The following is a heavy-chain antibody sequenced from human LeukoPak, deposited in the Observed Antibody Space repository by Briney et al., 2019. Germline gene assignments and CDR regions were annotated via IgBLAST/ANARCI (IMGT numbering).Heavy chain of an antibody. J-gene: IGHJ6*03. D-gene: IGHD2-15*01. V-gene: IGHV1-2*02. Sequence: ASVKVSCKASGYTFTGYYMHWVRQAPGQGLEWMGWINPNSGGTNYAQKFQGRVTMTRDTSISTAYMELSRLRSDDTAVYYCARSRAPGTASLYFYYYYMDVWGRGTTVTVSS. CDR2: INPNSGGT. CDR1: GYTFTGYY. CDR3: ARSRAPGTASLYFYYYYMDV.